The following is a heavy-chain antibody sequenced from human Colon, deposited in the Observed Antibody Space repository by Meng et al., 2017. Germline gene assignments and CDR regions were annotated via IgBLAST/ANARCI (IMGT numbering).Heavy chain of an antibody. D-gene: IGHD6-19*01. CDR1: GGSISSSQW. CDR3: ARHGGWHFDY. J-gene: IGHJ4*02. V-gene: IGHV4-4*02. Sequence: QVQLQEAGPGLAAPSGTLSLTCEVSGGSISSSQWWSWVRQPPGKGLEWIGQIYLGGSPAYSPSLESRITMSVDKFNNQFSLRLRSVTAADTAVYYCARHGGWHFDYWGQGTLVTVSS. CDR2: IYLGGSP.